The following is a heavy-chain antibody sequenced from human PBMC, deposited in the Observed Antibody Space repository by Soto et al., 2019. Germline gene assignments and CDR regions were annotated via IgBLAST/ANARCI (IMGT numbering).Heavy chain of an antibody. CDR2: ISSSGSTI. CDR3: AREDVDTAMVSGFDP. D-gene: IGHD5-18*01. J-gene: IGHJ5*02. CDR1: GSTFSSYE. Sequence: GSLRLSCAASGSTFSSYEMNWVRQAPGKGLEWVSYISSSGSTIYYADSVKGRFTISRDNAKNSLYLQMNSLRAEDTAVYYCAREDVDTAMVSGFDPWGQGTLVTVSS. V-gene: IGHV3-48*03.